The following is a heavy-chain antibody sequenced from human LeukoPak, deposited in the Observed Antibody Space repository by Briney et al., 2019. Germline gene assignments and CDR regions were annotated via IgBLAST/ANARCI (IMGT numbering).Heavy chain of an antibody. J-gene: IGHJ4*02. Sequence: ETLSLTCTVSGGAFSGYYWSWIRQPPGKGLEWIGYISYSGSTSYKPSLKSRVTISLDASKNQFSLKLSSVTAADTAVYYCAGGGTYYYDSSGYYWGQGTLVTVSS. D-gene: IGHD3-22*01. CDR1: GGAFSGYY. V-gene: IGHV4-59*01. CDR3: AGGGTYYYDSSGYY. CDR2: ISYSGST.